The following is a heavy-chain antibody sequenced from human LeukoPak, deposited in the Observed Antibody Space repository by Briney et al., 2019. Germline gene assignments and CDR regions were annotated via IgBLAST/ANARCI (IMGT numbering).Heavy chain of an antibody. V-gene: IGHV3-30*02. CDR1: GFTFSSYG. CDR2: IRYDGSNK. Sequence: PGGSLRLSCVASGFTFSSYGIHWVRQAPGKGLEWVAFIRYDGSNKYYADSVKGRFTISRDNSKNTLYLQMNSLRAEDTAVYYCARYPGDDYGDYEGFHNWFDPWGQGTLVTVSS. CDR3: ARYPGDDYGDYEGFHNWFDP. J-gene: IGHJ5*02. D-gene: IGHD4-17*01.